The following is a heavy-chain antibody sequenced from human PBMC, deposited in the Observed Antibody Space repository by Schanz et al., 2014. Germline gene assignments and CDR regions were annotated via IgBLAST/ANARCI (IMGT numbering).Heavy chain of an antibody. CDR1: GYTFTGYY. J-gene: IGHJ3*01. CDR2: ISTFRNEDT. V-gene: IGHV1-2*02. CDR3: ATMWGYCTATACQILEVLDV. D-gene: IGHD2-8*02. Sequence: QVQLVQSGAEMKKPGASVKVSCKASGYTFTGYYMHWVRQAPGQGPEFMGWISTFRNEDTNSAQRFQGRLTMTTDTSTSTAYMELRSLRSDDTAMYYCATMWGYCTATACQILEVLDVWGQGTMVTVSS.